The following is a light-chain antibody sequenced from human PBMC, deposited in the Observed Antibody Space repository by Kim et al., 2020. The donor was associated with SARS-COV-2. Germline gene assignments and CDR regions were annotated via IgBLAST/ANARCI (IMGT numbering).Light chain of an antibody. V-gene: IGKV3-15*01. CDR3: QQYNNWRGT. CDR1: QSVSSN. J-gene: IGKJ4*01. Sequence: VSPGERATLSCRASQSVSSNLAWYQQKPGQAPRLLIYGASTRATGIPARFSGSGSGTEFTLTISSLQSEDFAVYYCQQYNNWRGTFGGGTKVDIK. CDR2: GAS.